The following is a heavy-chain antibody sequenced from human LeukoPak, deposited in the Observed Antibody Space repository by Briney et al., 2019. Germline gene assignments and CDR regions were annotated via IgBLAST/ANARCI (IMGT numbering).Heavy chain of an antibody. CDR3: ARVRDIVVVPVAMCLDY. J-gene: IGHJ4*02. CDR1: GFTFSSYG. V-gene: IGHV3-33*01. CDR2: IWYDGSNK. D-gene: IGHD2-2*01. Sequence: GGSLRLSCAASGFTFSSYGMHWVRQAPGKGLEWVAVIWYDGSNKYYADSVKGRSTISRDNSKNTLYLQMNSLRAEDTAVYYCARVRDIVVVPVAMCLDYWGQGTLVTVSS.